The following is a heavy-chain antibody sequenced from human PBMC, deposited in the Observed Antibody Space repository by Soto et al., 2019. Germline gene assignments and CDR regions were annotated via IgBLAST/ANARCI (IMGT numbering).Heavy chain of an antibody. CDR1: GNTFTSYC. V-gene: IGHV1-18*04. Sequence: QVQLVQSGAEVKKPGASVKVSCKASGNTFTSYCISWVRQAPGQGLEWIGWISAYNGNTNYAQKLQGRVTMTTDTSTSTAYMELRSLRSDDTAVYYCARVRTYYDILTGYYFDYWGQGTLVTVSS. J-gene: IGHJ4*02. CDR2: ISAYNGNT. CDR3: ARVRTYYDILTGYYFDY. D-gene: IGHD3-9*01.